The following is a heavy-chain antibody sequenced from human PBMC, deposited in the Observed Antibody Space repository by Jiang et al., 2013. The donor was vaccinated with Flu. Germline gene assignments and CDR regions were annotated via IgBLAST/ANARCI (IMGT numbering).Heavy chain of an antibody. CDR1: GFTFSSYA. V-gene: IGHV3-23*01. D-gene: IGHD6-19*01. Sequence: GLVKPGGSLRLSCVASGFTFSSYAMSWVRQAPGKGLEWVSGISGSSVLTNYADSVKGRFSVSRDNSKNTLYLQMNGLRAEDTAVYYCAKDLLKYSSGWYIDYWGQGTLVTVSS. CDR2: ISGSSVLT. J-gene: IGHJ4*02. CDR3: AKDLLKYSSGWYIDY.